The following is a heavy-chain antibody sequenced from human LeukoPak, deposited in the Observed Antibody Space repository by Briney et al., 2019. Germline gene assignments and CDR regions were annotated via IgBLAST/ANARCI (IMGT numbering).Heavy chain of an antibody. V-gene: IGHV3-48*01. CDR2: ISSSSSTI. Sequence: GGSLRLSCAASGFTFSSYSMNWVRQAPGKGLEWVSYISSSSSTIYYADSVKGRFTISRDNAKNSLYLQMNSLRAEDTAVYYCARDGGSYWQPTRYYYGMDVWGQGTTVTVSS. J-gene: IGHJ6*02. D-gene: IGHD1-26*01. CDR3: ARDGGSYWQPTRYYYGMDV. CDR1: GFTFSSYS.